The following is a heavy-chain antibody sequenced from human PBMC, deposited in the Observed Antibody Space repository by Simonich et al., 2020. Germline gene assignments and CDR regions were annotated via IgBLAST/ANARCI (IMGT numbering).Heavy chain of an antibody. CDR1: GFTFSSYW. CDR3: ARDTSYYGSGSYYFDY. Sequence: EVQLVESGGGLVQPGGSLRLSCAASGFTFSSYWLHWVRQAPGKGLVWVSRNNSDGRSTSYADSVKGRFTISRDNAKNTLYLQMNSLRAEDTAVYYCARDTSYYGSGSYYFDYWGQGTLVTVSS. V-gene: IGHV3-74*01. CDR2: NNSDGRST. D-gene: IGHD3-10*01. J-gene: IGHJ4*02.